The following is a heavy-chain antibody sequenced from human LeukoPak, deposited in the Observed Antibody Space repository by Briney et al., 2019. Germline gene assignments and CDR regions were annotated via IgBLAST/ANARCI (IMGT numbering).Heavy chain of an antibody. CDR2: IYTSGST. J-gene: IGHJ5*02. CDR3: TRGRYS. D-gene: IGHD3-10*01. V-gene: IGHV4-61*02. Sequence: PSETLSLTCTVSGGSISSGSYYWSWIRQPAGKGLEWIGRIYTSGSTNYNPSLKSRVTISADTSKNHLSLKLRSVTAADTAVYYCTRGRYSWGQGTLVTVSS. CDR1: GGSISSGSYY.